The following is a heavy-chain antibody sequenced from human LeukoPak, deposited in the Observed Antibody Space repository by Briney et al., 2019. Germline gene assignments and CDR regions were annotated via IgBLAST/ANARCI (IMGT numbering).Heavy chain of an antibody. D-gene: IGHD7-27*01. V-gene: IGHV3-21*04. CDR1: GLTFSTYS. Sequence: GGSLRLSCAASGLTFSTYSMSWVRQAPGKGLEWVSSISSSSSHIYYADSVKGRFTISRDNAKNSLYLQMNSLRAEDTAVYYCARTGERWYFDLWGRGTLVIVSS. J-gene: IGHJ2*01. CDR3: ARTGERWYFDL. CDR2: ISSSSSHI.